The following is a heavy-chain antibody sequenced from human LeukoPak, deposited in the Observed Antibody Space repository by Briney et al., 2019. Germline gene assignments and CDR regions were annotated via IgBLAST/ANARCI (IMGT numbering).Heavy chain of an antibody. CDR2: INPNSGGT. Sequence: ASVTVSFTASVYTFTCYYMHWVRQAPGQGLEWMGWINPNSGGTNYAQKFQGRVTMTRDTSISTAYMELSRLRSDDTAVYYCARVLDYYYYYGMDVWAKGPRSPSP. J-gene: IGHJ6*02. CDR1: VYTFTCYY. V-gene: IGHV1-2*02. CDR3: ARVLDYYYYYGMDV.